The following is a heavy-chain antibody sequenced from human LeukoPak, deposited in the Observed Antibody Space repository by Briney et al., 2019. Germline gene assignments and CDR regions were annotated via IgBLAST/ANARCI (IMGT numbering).Heavy chain of an antibody. Sequence: PGGSLRLSCAASGFTVSSNYMSWVRQAPGKGLEWVSVTYSGGSTYYADSVKGRFTISRDNSKNTLYLQMNSLRAEDTAVYYCARVRVDTAMVYNYYYYGMDVWGQGTTVTVSS. CDR3: ARVRVDTAMVYNYYYYGMDV. D-gene: IGHD5-18*01. J-gene: IGHJ6*02. CDR1: GFTVSSNY. V-gene: IGHV3-53*01. CDR2: TYSGGST.